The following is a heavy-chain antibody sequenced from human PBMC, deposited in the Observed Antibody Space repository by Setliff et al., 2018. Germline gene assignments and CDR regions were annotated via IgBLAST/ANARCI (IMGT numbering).Heavy chain of an antibody. V-gene: IGHV3-23*01. J-gene: IGHJ3*02. CDR3: ARRGGTAGARAFDI. CDR1: GFTFSSYA. CDR2: ITDSGRTK. Sequence: PGGSLRLSCAASGFTFSSYAMSWVRQAPGKEPEWVSTITDSGRTKYYGPSLRGRFTISRDNSRNTLYLQMNSLRAEDAAIYYCARRGGTAGARAFDIWGQGTMVTVSS. D-gene: IGHD2-8*02.